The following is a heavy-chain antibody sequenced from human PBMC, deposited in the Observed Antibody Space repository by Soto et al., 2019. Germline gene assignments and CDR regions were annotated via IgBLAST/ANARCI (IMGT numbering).Heavy chain of an antibody. V-gene: IGHV4-59*01. D-gene: IGHD3-16*02. CDR1: GGSISSYY. J-gene: IGHJ4*02. Sequence: SETLSLTCTVSGGSISSYYWSWIRQPPGKGLEWIGYIYYSGSTNYNPSLKSRVTISVDTSKNQFSLKLSSVTAADTAVYYCARHYDYFWGSYSYYFEYGGQGTRVTVPP. CDR3: ARHYDYFWGSYSYYFEY. CDR2: IYYSGST.